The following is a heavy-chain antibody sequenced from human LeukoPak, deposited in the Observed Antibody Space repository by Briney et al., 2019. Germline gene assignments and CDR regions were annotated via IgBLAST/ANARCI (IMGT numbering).Heavy chain of an antibody. V-gene: IGHV3-23*01. J-gene: IGHJ4*02. CDR3: AKFLPTHIVVANYYFDY. CDR2: LSGSGGST. D-gene: IGHD2-21*01. CDR1: GFTFSSYA. Sequence: GGSLRLSCAASGFTFSSYAMSWVRQAPGKGLEWVSALSGSGGSTYYADSVKGRFTISRDNSKNTLYLQMNSLRAEDTAVYYCAKFLPTHIVVANYYFDYWGQGTLVTVSS.